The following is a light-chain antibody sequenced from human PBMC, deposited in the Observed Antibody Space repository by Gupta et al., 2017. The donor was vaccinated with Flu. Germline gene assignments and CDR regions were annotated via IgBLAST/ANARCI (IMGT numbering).Light chain of an antibody. V-gene: IGKV3-20*01. CDR2: GAS. CDR3: KQHGSTPLA. CDR1: QSVTSNY. J-gene: IGKJ4*01. Sequence: IVLTQSPGTLSVSPGERATLSCRVSQSVTSNYSAWYQQQPGQAPRLLIYGASSRAADPPDRCSGRGWGTDFTTITSRVEAEDVAVYYCKQHGSTPLAFGGGTKVEIK.